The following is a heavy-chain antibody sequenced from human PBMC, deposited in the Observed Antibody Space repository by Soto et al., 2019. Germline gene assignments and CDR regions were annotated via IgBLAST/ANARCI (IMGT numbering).Heavy chain of an antibody. CDR3: ARDQNDYGSGNYGIDV. CDR2: IIPIFGTA. V-gene: IGHV1-69*13. D-gene: IGHD3-10*01. J-gene: IGHJ6*02. Sequence: SVKVSCKASGGTFSSYAISWVRQAPGQGLEWMGGIIPIFGTANYAQKFQGRVTITADESTSTAYMELSSLRSEDTAVYYCARDQNDYGSGNYGIDVWGQGTTVTVSS. CDR1: GGTFSSYA.